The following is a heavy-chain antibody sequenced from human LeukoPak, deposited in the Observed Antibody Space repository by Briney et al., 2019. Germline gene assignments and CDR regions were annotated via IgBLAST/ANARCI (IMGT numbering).Heavy chain of an antibody. CDR2: IYTSGST. J-gene: IGHJ5*02. Sequence: SETLSLTCTVSGGSISSYYWSWIRQPAGKGLEWIGRIYTSGSTNYNPSLKSRVTMSVDTSKNRFSLKLSSVTAADTAVYYCARDKYSTRQKGNWFDPWGQGTLVTVSS. V-gene: IGHV4-4*07. D-gene: IGHD2-2*01. CDR1: GGSISSYY. CDR3: ARDKYSTRQKGNWFDP.